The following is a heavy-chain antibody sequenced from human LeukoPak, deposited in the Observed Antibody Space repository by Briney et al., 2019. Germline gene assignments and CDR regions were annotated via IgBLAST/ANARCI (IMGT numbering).Heavy chain of an antibody. CDR2: IQNGGSNE. J-gene: IGHJ6*03. D-gene: IGHD3-22*01. V-gene: IGHV3-30*04. Sequence: XRQAPGXGLEGVAYIQNGGSNEQYADSVKGRFSISRDSSKNSLYLQMNSLRAEDTAVYYCARDLAPDSYYYYYYMDVWGKGTTVTVSS. CDR3: ARDLAPDSYYYYYYMDV.